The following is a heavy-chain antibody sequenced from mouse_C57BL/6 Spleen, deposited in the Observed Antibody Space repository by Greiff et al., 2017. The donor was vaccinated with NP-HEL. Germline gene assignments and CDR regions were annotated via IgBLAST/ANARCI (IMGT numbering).Heavy chain of an antibody. V-gene: IGHV1-69*01. D-gene: IGHD2-5*01. CDR1: GYTFTSYW. Sequence: QVQLQQPGAELVMPGASVKLSCKASGYTFTSYWMHWVKQRPGQGLEWIGEIDPSDSYTNYNQKFKGKSTLTVDKSSSTAYMQLSSLTSGDSAVYYCARGRSNYDWYFDVWGTGTTVTVSS. J-gene: IGHJ1*03. CDR3: ARGRSNYDWYFDV. CDR2: IDPSDSYT.